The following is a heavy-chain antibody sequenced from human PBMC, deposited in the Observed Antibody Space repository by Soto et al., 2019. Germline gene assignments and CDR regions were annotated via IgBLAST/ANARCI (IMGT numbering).Heavy chain of an antibody. D-gene: IGHD4-17*01. CDR3: ARGGDYGDVDAFDI. Sequence: SVKVSCKASGGTFSSYAIGWLRQAPGQGLEWMGGIIPIFGTANYAQKFQGRVTITADESTSTAYMELSSLRSEDTAVYYCARGGDYGDVDAFDIWGQGTMVTVSS. CDR2: IIPIFGTA. CDR1: GGTFSSYA. V-gene: IGHV1-69*13. J-gene: IGHJ3*02.